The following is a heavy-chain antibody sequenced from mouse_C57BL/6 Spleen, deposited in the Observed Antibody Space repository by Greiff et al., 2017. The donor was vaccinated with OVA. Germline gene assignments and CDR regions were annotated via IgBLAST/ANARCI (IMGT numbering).Heavy chain of an antibody. CDR1: GYTFTDYN. Sequence: EVQLQQSGPELVKPGASVKIPCKASGYTFTDYNMDWVKQSHGKSLEWIGDINPNNGGTIYNQKFKGKATLTVDKSSSTAYMELRSLTSEDTAVYYCARGSGRGYYYAMDYWGQGTSVTVSS. CDR3: ARGSGRGYYYAMDY. D-gene: IGHD4-1*01. J-gene: IGHJ4*01. V-gene: IGHV1-18*01. CDR2: INPNNGGT.